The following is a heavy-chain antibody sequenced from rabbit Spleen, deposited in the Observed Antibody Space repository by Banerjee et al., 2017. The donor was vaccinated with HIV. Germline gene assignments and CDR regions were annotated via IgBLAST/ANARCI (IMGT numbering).Heavy chain of an antibody. CDR2: IDPIFGIA. V-gene: IGHV1S7*01. CDR3: VREVAGKFNL. Sequence: QLVESGGGLVQPGGSLKLSCKASGFDFSRYYMSWVRQAPGKGLEWIGDIDPIFGIAVYASWVNGRFTISSHNAQKTLYLQLNSLTAADTATYFCVREVAGKFNLWGPGTLVTVS. D-gene: IGHD4-1*01. CDR1: GFDFSRYY. J-gene: IGHJ4*01.